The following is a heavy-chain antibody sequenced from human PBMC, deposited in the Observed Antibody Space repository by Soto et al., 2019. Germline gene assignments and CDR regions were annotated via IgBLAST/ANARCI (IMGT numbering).Heavy chain of an antibody. D-gene: IGHD3-22*01. CDR1: GGSISSYY. Sequence: LSLTCTVSGGSISSYYWSWIRQPPGKGLEWIGYIYYSGSTNYNPSLKSRVTISVDTSKNQFSLKLSSVTAADTAVYYCARGQGSMIVNLYYFDYWGQGTLVTVSS. V-gene: IGHV4-59*01. CDR2: IYYSGST. J-gene: IGHJ4*02. CDR3: ARGQGSMIVNLYYFDY.